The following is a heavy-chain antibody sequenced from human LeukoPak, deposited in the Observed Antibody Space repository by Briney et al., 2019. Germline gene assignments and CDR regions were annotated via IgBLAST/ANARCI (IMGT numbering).Heavy chain of an antibody. J-gene: IGHJ5*02. D-gene: IGHD2-15*01. V-gene: IGHV4-31*03. CDR1: RGSISSGGYY. CDR2: IYYSGST. CDR3: ARDGGGYCSGGSCYFWFDP. Sequence: SETLSLTCTVSRGSISSGGYYWSWIRQHPGKGLEWIGYIYYSGSTYYNPSLKSRLTISVDTSKNQFSLKLSSVTAADTAIYYCARDGGGYCSGGSCYFWFDPWGQGTLVTVSS.